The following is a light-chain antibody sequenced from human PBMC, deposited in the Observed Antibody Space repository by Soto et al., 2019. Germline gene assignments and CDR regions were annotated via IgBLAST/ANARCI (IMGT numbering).Light chain of an antibody. CDR3: QQSYSTPFT. CDR2: AAS. J-gene: IGKJ3*01. Sequence: DIQMTQSPSSLSASVGDRVTITCRASQSISSYLNWYQQKPGKAPKLLIYAASSLQSRVPARFSGSGSGTDFTLTISSLQAEDFASYYCQQSYSTPFTFGPGTKVDIK. V-gene: IGKV1-39*01. CDR1: QSISSY.